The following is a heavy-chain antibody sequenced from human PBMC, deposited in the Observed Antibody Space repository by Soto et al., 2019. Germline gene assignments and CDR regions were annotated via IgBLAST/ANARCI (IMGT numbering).Heavy chain of an antibody. CDR1: GGSFSGYY. D-gene: IGHD2-15*01. V-gene: IGHV4-34*01. J-gene: IGHJ3*02. Sequence: SETLSLTCAVYGGSFSGYYWSWIRQPPGKGLEWIGEINHSGSTNYNPSLKSRVTISVDTSKNQFSLKLSSVTAADTAVYYCARVRGYCSGGSCYVSGDAFDIWGQGTMVTVSS. CDR3: ARVRGYCSGGSCYVSGDAFDI. CDR2: INHSGST.